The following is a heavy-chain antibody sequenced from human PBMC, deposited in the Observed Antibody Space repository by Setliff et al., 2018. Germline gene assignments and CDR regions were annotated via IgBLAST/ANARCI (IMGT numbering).Heavy chain of an antibody. J-gene: IGHJ6*03. V-gene: IGHV1-46*01. CDR2: INPTGGST. D-gene: IGHD3-22*01. Sequence: ASVKVSCKASGYTFTSYYMHWLRQAPGQGLEWMGLINPTGGSTSYAQKFQGRVTMTRDTSTSTVFMELSSLRSEDTAVYYCARDRNDNYESSGYYYAGGYMDVWGKGTTVTVSS. CDR3: ARDRNDNYESSGYYYAGGYMDV. CDR1: GYTFTSYY.